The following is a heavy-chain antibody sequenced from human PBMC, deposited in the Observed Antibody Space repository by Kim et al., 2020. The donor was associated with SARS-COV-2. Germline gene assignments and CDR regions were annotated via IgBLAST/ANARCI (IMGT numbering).Heavy chain of an antibody. V-gene: IGHV3-9*01. J-gene: IGHJ4*02. D-gene: IGHD5-12*01. CDR3: AKDKGAVGYNPFDY. Sequence: ADSVKGPFTISRANAKNSLYLQMNSLRAEDTALYYCAKDKGAVGYNPFDYWGQGTLVTVSS.